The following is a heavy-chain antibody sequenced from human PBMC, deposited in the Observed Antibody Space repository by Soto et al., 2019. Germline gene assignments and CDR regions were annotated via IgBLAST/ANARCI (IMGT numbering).Heavy chain of an antibody. Sequence: QVQLVQSGAEVKKPESSVKVSCKAPGGTFSTYAISWVRQAPGQGLEWMGGIIPMFGTANYAQRFQDRVTIPADKSTNTVYMERSSLRSEDTAVYFCASGIQLWLRRINNGYSGWGQGTLVTVSS. J-gene: IGHJ4*02. V-gene: IGHV1-69*14. CDR1: GGTFSTYA. CDR2: IIPMFGTA. D-gene: IGHD5-18*01. CDR3: ASGIQLWLRRINNGYSG.